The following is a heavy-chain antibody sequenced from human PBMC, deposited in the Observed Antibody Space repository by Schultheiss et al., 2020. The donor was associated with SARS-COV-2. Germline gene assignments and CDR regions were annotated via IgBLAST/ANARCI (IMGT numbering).Heavy chain of an antibody. V-gene: IGHV3-15*01. D-gene: IGHD3-9*01. CDR2: IKSKTDGGTT. J-gene: IGHJ4*02. CDR1: GYSISSGYY. Sequence: LSLTCAVSGYSISSGYYWSWIRQPPGKGLEWVGRIKSKTDGGTTDYAAPVKGRFTISRDDSKNTLYLQMNSLRAEDTAVYYCAKGGWLEYWGQGTLVTVSS. CDR3: AKGGWLEY.